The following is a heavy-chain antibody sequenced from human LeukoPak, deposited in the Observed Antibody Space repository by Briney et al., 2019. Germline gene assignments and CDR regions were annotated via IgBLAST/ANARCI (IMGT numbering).Heavy chain of an antibody. J-gene: IGHJ4*02. CDR3: VCLGLGGLSLD. V-gene: IGHV3-74*01. CDR2: VNSDGSGT. CDR1: TFTFSSYS. D-gene: IGHD3-16*01. Sequence: PGRSLRLSCAASTFTFSSYSMNWVRQAPGKGLVWVSHVNSDGSGTDYADSVKGRFTISRDNAKNTLYLQMNSLRVEDTAVYYCVCLGLGGLSLDWGQGTLVTVSS.